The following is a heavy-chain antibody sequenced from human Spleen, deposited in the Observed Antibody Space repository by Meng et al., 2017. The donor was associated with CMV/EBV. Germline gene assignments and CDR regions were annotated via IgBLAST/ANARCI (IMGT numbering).Heavy chain of an antibody. CDR1: GYTFIGYY. Sequence: ASVKVSCKASGYTFIGYYMHWMRQAPGQGLEWMGWINPETGDANYAQKFQGRVTMTRDTSTSTIYMDLSSLRSDDTAVYYCARVNQLLYFDYWGQGTLVTVSS. J-gene: IGHJ4*02. CDR3: ARVNQLLYFDY. CDR2: INPETGDA. D-gene: IGHD2-2*01. V-gene: IGHV1-2*02.